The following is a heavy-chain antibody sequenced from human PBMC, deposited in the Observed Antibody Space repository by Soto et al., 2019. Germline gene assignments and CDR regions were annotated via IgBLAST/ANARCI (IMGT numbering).Heavy chain of an antibody. D-gene: IGHD2-2*01. CDR2: IIPIFGTA. CDR3: ARERVPATYRWYGMDV. V-gene: IGHV1-69*13. Sequence: GASVKVSCKASGGTFSSYAISWVRQAPGQGLEWMGGIIPIFGTANYAQKFQGRVTITADESTSTAYMELSSLRSEDTAVYYCARERVPATYRWYGMDVWGQGTTVTVSS. CDR1: GGTFSSYA. J-gene: IGHJ6*02.